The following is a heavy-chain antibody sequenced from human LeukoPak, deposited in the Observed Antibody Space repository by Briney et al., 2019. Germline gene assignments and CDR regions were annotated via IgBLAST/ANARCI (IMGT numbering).Heavy chain of an antibody. D-gene: IGHD6-19*01. CDR3: AKGGEQWLVFDWFDP. CDR2: ISGSGGSV. J-gene: IGHJ5*02. V-gene: IGHV3-23*01. CDR1: GFTFSSYA. Sequence: GGPLRLSCAASGFTFSSYAMSWVRQAPGKGLEWVSAISGSGGSVYYADSVKGRFTISRDNSKNTLYLQMNSLRAKDTAVYYCAKGGEQWLVFDWFDPWGQGTLVTVSS.